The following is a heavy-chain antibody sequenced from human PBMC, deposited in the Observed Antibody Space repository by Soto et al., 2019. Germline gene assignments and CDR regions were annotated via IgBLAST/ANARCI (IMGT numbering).Heavy chain of an antibody. Sequence: PXXTLSLPFTVSGRSVSGGSYDWNSIRQPPGKGLEWIGYIYFSGRTNYNPSLKSRVTISIDTSKNQFSLKLTSATAADTAVYYCSRDVDFGEEDVWGQGTTVTV. D-gene: IGHD4-17*01. J-gene: IGHJ6*02. V-gene: IGHV4-61*01. CDR1: GRSVSGGSYD. CDR2: IYFSGRT. CDR3: SRDVDFGEEDV.